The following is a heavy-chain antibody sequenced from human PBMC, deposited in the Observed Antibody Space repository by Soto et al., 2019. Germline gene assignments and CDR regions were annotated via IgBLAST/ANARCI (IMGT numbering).Heavy chain of an antibody. V-gene: IGHV3-23*01. CDR3: ARGSLVSRGAFDI. Sequence: GGSLRLSCAASGFTFSSYAMSWVRQAPGKGLEWVSAISGSGGSTYYADSVKGRFTISRDTSKNTVYLQMNSLRAEDTAVYYCARGSLVSRGAFDIWGQGTMVTVS. CDR1: GFTFSSYA. CDR2: ISGSGGST. J-gene: IGHJ3*02. D-gene: IGHD3-10*01.